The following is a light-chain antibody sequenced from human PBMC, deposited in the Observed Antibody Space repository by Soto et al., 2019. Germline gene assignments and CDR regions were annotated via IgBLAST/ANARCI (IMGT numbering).Light chain of an antibody. CDR3: SSYTSISPYV. CDR2: DVT. V-gene: IGLV2-14*01. CDR1: SSDVGGYNF. Sequence: QSALTQPASVSGSPGQSITISCTGTSSDVGGYNFVSWYQQHPDKAPKLMIYDVTNRPSGVSNRFSGSKSGNTASLTISGLQDEDEADYYCSSYTSISPYVFGTGTQLTVL. J-gene: IGLJ1*01.